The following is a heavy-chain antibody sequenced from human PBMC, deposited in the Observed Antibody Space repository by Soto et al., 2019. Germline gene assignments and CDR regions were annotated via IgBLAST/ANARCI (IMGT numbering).Heavy chain of an antibody. Sequence: SETLSLTCTVSGGSISSYYWSWIRQPPGKGLEWIGYIYYSGSTNYNPSLKSRVTISVDTSKNQFSLKLSSVTAADTAVYYCARDGGALKGSGYYRPFDYWGQGTLVTVSS. J-gene: IGHJ4*02. V-gene: IGHV4-59*01. D-gene: IGHD3-22*01. CDR3: ARDGGALKGSGYYRPFDY. CDR1: GGSISSYY. CDR2: IYYSGST.